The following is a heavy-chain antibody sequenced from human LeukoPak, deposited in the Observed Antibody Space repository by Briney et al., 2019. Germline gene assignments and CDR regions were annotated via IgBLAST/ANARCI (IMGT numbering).Heavy chain of an antibody. J-gene: IGHJ4*02. D-gene: IGHD2-2*01. Sequence: SETLSLTCAVYGGSFSGYYWSWIRQPPGKGLEWIGEINHSGSTIYNPSLKSRVTISVDTSKNQFSLKLSSVTAADTAVYYCARGQGVVPAASFGYDYWGQGTLVTVSS. V-gene: IGHV4-34*01. CDR3: ARGQGVVPAASFGYDY. CDR1: GGSFSGYY. CDR2: INHSGST.